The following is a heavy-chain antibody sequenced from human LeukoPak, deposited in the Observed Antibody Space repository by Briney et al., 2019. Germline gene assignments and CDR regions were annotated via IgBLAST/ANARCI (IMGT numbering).Heavy chain of an antibody. V-gene: IGHV1-18*01. J-gene: IGHJ5*02. CDR1: GYIFKNKA. CDR2: ISPYHGTT. D-gene: IGHD5-18*01. Sequence: ASVKVSCKASGYIFKNKAISWVRQAPGQGPEWMGWISPYHGTTNYAQNFQGRVSMTTDTSTSTVYMELRSPRSDDTAVYYCAREDVAPRGYSENWFDPWGQGTLVTVSS. CDR3: AREDVAPRGYSENWFDP.